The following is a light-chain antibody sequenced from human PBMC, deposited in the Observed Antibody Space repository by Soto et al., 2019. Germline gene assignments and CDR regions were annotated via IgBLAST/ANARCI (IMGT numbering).Light chain of an antibody. CDR3: QYYSNSRA. Sequence: DIVLTQSPGTLSLSPGERATLSCRASQSVGSDYLAWYQQKPGQAPRLLIYGASSRATGVPDRFSGSGSGTEFTLTISRLEPEDFAVYYCQYYSNSRAFGQGTNLEIK. CDR1: QSVGSDY. J-gene: IGKJ2*01. CDR2: GAS. V-gene: IGKV3-20*01.